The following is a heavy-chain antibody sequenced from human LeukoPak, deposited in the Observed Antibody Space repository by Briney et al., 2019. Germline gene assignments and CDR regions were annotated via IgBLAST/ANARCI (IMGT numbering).Heavy chain of an antibody. CDR3: AAYSSGYWDYYYMDV. Sequence: PSQTLSLTCTVSGGSISSDAYYWSWIRQPPGKGLEWIGEINHSGSTNYNPSLKSRVTISVDTSKNQFSLKLSSVTAADTAVYYCAAYSSGYWDYYYMDVWGKGTTVTVSS. CDR2: INHSGST. J-gene: IGHJ6*03. D-gene: IGHD3-22*01. V-gene: IGHV4-30-2*01. CDR1: GGSISSDAYY.